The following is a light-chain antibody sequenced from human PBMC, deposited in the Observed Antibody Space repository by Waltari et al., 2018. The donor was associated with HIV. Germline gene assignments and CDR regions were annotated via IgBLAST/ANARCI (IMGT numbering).Light chain of an antibody. CDR2: DAS. CDR1: QSVTTY. V-gene: IGKV3-11*01. J-gene: IGKJ2*01. CDR3: QQRSSWPYI. Sequence: VLTQSPANLAFSPGERATLSCRASQSVTTYLAWYQQKPGQAPRLLIYDASNRAAGIPARFSGSGSGTDFTLTISRLEPEDFAVYYCQQRSSWPYIFGPGTRRERK.